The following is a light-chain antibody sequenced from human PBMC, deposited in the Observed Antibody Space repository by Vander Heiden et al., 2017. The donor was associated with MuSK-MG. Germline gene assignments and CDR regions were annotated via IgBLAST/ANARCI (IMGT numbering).Light chain of an antibody. CDR3: QQYYSTPLT. V-gene: IGKV4-1*01. CDR2: CAS. Sequence: DIVMTQSPDSLAVSMGERATINCKSGQSVLYSSNNENYLAWYQQKPGQPPKLLISCASTRESGVPDRFSGSGSGTDFTLTISSLQAEDVAVYYCQQYYSTPLTFGGGTKVEIK. J-gene: IGKJ4*01. CDR1: QSVLYSSNNENY.